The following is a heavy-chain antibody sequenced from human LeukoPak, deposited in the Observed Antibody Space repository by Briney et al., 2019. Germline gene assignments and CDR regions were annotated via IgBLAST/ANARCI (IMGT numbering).Heavy chain of an antibody. J-gene: IGHJ3*01. D-gene: IGHD3-22*01. V-gene: IGHV4-30-4*08. Sequence: SGTLSLTCSVSGASISSGDYYWSWIRQPPGKGLEWIGYIYDGGNTYYNPSLKSRVTISVDTSKNQFSLRLRSVTAADTAVYYCVKQWLRNAFDLWGQGTMVTVSS. CDR2: IYDGGNT. CDR3: VKQWLRNAFDL. CDR1: GASISSGDYY.